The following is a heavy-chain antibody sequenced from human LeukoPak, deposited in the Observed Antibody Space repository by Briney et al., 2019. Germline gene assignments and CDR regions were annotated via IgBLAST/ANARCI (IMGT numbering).Heavy chain of an antibody. J-gene: IGHJ6*03. Sequence: PGESLKISFKGSGYSFTSYWIGWVRQMPGKGLEWMGISYPGDSDTRYSPSFQGQVTISADKSISTAYLQWSSLKASDTAMYYCARARYCSGGSCYSMDVWGKGTTVTVSS. D-gene: IGHD2-15*01. CDR2: SYPGDSDT. CDR1: GYSFTSYW. CDR3: ARARYCSGGSCYSMDV. V-gene: IGHV5-51*01.